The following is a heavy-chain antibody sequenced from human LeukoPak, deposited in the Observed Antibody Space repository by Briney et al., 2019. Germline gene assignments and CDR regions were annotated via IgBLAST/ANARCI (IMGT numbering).Heavy chain of an antibody. D-gene: IGHD1-26*01. J-gene: IGHJ4*02. V-gene: IGHV3-23*01. CDR3: AKGDTTWELPHDY. CDR1: GFTFSSYA. Sequence: GGTLRLSCAVSGFTFSSYAMNWVRQAPGKGLEWVSAISGSGGSTYYADSVKGRFTISRDKSKNTLYLQMNSLRAEDTAVYYCAKGDTTWELPHDYWGQGTLVTVSS. CDR2: ISGSGGST.